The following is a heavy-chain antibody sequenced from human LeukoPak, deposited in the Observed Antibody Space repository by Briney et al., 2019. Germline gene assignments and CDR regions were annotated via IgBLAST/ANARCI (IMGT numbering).Heavy chain of an antibody. J-gene: IGHJ5*02. CDR1: GGTFSSYA. CDR3: ARDGEIAAAGTWFDP. D-gene: IGHD6-13*01. V-gene: IGHV1-69*01. CDR2: IIPIFGTA. Sequence: SVKVSCKASGGTFSSYAISWVRQAPGQGLEWMGGIIPIFGTANYAQKFQGRVTITADESTSTAYMELSSLRSEDTAAYYCARDGEIAAAGTWFDPWGQGTLVTVSS.